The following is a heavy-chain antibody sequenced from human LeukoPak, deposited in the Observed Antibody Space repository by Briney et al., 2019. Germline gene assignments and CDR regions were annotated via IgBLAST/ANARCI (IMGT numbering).Heavy chain of an antibody. D-gene: IGHD3/OR15-3a*01. CDR1: GFTFGSYA. CDR2: IRYDGSNK. CDR3: AKDQGLIFAS. Sequence: PGGSLRLSCAASGFTFGSYAMHWVRQAPGRGLEWVAFIRYDGSNKYYADSVKGRFTISRDNSKNTLYLQMNSLRAEDTAVYYCAKDQGLIFASWGRGTLVTVSS. V-gene: IGHV3-30*02. J-gene: IGHJ5*02.